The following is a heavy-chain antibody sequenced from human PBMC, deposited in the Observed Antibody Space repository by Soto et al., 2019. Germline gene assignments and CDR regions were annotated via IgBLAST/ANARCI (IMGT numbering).Heavy chain of an antibody. D-gene: IGHD4-17*01. CDR2: ISYDGSNK. Sequence: GGSLRLSCAASGFTFSSYGMHWVRQAPGKGLEWVAVISYDGSNKYYADSVKGRFTISRDNSKNTLYLQMNSLRAEDTAVYYCAKGDYGSGAFDIWGQGTMVTGSS. CDR1: GFTFSSYG. V-gene: IGHV3-30*18. J-gene: IGHJ3*02. CDR3: AKGDYGSGAFDI.